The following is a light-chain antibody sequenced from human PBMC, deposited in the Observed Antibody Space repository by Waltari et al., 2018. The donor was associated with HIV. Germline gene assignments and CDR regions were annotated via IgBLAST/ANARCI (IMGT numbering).Light chain of an antibody. CDR3: QQAFSFPHT. V-gene: IGKV1-12*01. J-gene: IGKJ2*01. CDR1: QFISTS. CDR2: AAS. Sequence: DIQMPQSPSSMSASVGDRVTITCRASQFISTSLAWYQQRPSRAPKLLIFAASRLQSGVPSRFSGGGSGTQFTHTINRLQPEDLATYYCQQAFSFPHTFGQGT.